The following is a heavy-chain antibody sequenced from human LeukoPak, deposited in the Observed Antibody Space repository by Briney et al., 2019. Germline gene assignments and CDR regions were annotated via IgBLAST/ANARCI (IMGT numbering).Heavy chain of an antibody. J-gene: IGHJ4*02. D-gene: IGHD6-13*01. CDR3: ARVTGYMVEDYFDY. Sequence: KPSETLSLTCAVSGGSISSYYWSWIRQPPGKGLEWIGYIYYSGNTNYNPSLKSRVTISVDTSKNHFSLRLSSVTAADTAVYYCARVTGYMVEDYFDYWGQGTLVTVSS. CDR1: GGSISSYY. V-gene: IGHV4-59*01. CDR2: IYYSGNT.